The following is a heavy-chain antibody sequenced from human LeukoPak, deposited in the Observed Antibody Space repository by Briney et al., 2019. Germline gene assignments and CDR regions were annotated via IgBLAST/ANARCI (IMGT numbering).Heavy chain of an antibody. CDR1: GYTFTGQY. Sequence: ASVKVSCKTSGYTFTGQYLHWLRQSPGQGLEGMGWINPNSGGTNYAQKFQGRVTMTRDTSISTAYMELSRLRSDDTAVYYCARDGVGGVYGDYGYFDLWGRGTLVTVSS. CDR2: INPNSGGT. D-gene: IGHD4-17*01. CDR3: ARDGVGGVYGDYGYFDL. V-gene: IGHV1-2*02. J-gene: IGHJ2*01.